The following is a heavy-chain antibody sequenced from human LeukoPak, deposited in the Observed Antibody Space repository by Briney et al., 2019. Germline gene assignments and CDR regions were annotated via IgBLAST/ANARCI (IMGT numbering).Heavy chain of an antibody. CDR3: ANSLYSGSRHFDY. CDR1: GFTFSSYA. V-gene: IGHV3-23*01. J-gene: IGHJ4*02. D-gene: IGHD1-26*01. CDR2: ISGSGGST. Sequence: GGSLRLSCAASGFTFSSYAMSWVRQAPGKGLEWVSAISGSGGSTYYADSVKGRFTISRDNSKSALYLQMNSLRAEDTAVYYCANSLYSGSRHFDYWGQGTLVTVSS.